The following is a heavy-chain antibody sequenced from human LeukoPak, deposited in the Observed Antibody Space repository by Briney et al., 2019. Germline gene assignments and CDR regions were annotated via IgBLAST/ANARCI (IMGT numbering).Heavy chain of an antibody. CDR2: IYPGDSDT. J-gene: IGHJ4*02. CDR1: GYSFTSYW. Sequence: GESLKISCKGSGYSFTSYWIGWVRQMPGKGLEWMGIIYPGDSDTRYSPSFQGQVTISADKSISTAYLQWSSLKASDTAMYYCARHATSSRIAAAGSPYYWGQGTLVTVSS. CDR3: ARHATSSRIAAAGSPYY. D-gene: IGHD6-13*01. V-gene: IGHV5-51*01.